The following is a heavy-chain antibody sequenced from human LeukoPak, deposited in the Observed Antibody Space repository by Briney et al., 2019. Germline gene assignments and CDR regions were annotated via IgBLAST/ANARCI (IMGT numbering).Heavy chain of an antibody. CDR1: GFTFGSYD. J-gene: IGHJ4*02. CDR2: ISRGVGST. CDR3: ARGCGPARPGIYHFDY. D-gene: IGHD6-6*01. Sequence: GGSLRLSCAASGFTFGSYDLSWVRQAPGKGLECVAAISRGVGSTYYADSVKGRFTISRDNAKNSLYLQMNRLSADDTAVYYCARGCGPARPGIYHFDYWGQGTLVPVPS. V-gene: IGHV3-23*01.